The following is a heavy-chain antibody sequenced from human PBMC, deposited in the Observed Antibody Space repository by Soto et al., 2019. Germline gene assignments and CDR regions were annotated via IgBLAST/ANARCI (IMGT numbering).Heavy chain of an antibody. Sequence: SETLSLTCTVSGGSISSYYWSWIRQPPGKGLEWIGYIYYSGSTNYNPSLKSRVTISVDTSKNQFSLKLSSVTAADTAVYYCASTEGYYYGSGSYGMDYWGQGTLVTVSS. CDR3: ASTEGYYYGSGSYGMDY. D-gene: IGHD3-10*01. CDR1: GGSISSYY. J-gene: IGHJ4*02. V-gene: IGHV4-59*01. CDR2: IYYSGST.